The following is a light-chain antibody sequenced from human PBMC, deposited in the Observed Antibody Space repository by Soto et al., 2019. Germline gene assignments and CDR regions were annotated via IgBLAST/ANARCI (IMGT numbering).Light chain of an antibody. Sequence: QSALTQPASVSGSPGQSITISCSGTSSNIGGYNVVSWYQQLPGAAPKLLIYRSDQRPSGVPERFSGSKTGTSASLTISGLRPEDEAHYYCAAYTGNLNGPVFGGGTQLTVL. J-gene: IGLJ7*01. CDR2: RSD. CDR3: AAYTGNLNGPV. CDR1: SSNIGGYN. V-gene: IGLV2-14*02.